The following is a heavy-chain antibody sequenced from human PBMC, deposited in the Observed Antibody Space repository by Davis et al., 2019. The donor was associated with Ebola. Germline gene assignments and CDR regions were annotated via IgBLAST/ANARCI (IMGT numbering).Heavy chain of an antibody. CDR2: IYPGDSDT. V-gene: IGHV5-51*01. Sequence: KVSCKGSGYSFTSYWISWVRQMPGKGLEWMGIIYPGDSDTRYSPSFQGQVTISADKSISTAYLQWSSLKASDTAMYYCARIDGLEYSSSWYGGGGFQHWGQGTLVTVSS. CDR3: ARIDGLEYSSSWYGGGGFQH. CDR1: GYSFTSYW. D-gene: IGHD6-13*01. J-gene: IGHJ1*01.